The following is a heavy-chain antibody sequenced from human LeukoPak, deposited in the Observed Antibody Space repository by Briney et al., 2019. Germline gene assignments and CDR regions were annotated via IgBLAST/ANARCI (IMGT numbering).Heavy chain of an antibody. V-gene: IGHV3-23*01. D-gene: IGHD3-16*01. Sequence: GGSPRLSCAASGFTFSIYPLTWVRQAPGKGLEWVSSISASGIHAYYSNSVEGRFITSRDNSKNTLFLQMNSLRADDTAVYYCAKDLFGGPARAYFDYWGQGALVTVSS. CDR2: ISASGIHA. CDR1: GFTFSIYP. CDR3: AKDLFGGPARAYFDY. J-gene: IGHJ4*02.